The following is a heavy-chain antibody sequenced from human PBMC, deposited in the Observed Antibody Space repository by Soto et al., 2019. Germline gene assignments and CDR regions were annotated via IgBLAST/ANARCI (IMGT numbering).Heavy chain of an antibody. D-gene: IGHD3-10*01. CDR1: GFAITRGYY. V-gene: IGHV4-38-2*02. CDR3: ARLPGDF. Sequence: SETLSLTCTVSGFAITRGYYWAWIRRPPGKGLEWIASIYHSGIAHYNPSLQSRVTISVDTSKNQFSLTLSSVTAADTALYYCARLPGDFWGQGSLVTASA. J-gene: IGHJ4*02. CDR2: IYHSGIA.